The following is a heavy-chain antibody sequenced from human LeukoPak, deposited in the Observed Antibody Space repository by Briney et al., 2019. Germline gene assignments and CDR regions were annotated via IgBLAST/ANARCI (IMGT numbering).Heavy chain of an antibody. D-gene: IGHD2/OR15-2a*01. CDR2: ISSSSSTI. CDR1: GFTFSSYS. V-gene: IGHV3-48*04. CDR3: ARDYSTWDY. J-gene: IGHJ4*02. Sequence: PGGSLRLSCAASGFTFSSYSMNWVRQAPGKGLEWVSYISSSSSTIYYADSVKGRFTISRDNAKNSLYLQMNSLRAEDTAVYYCARDYSTWDYWGQGTLVTVSS.